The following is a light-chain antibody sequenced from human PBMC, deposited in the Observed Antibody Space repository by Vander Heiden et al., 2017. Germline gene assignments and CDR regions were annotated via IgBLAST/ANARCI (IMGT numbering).Light chain of an antibody. CDR3: QVWDSATDSQV. V-gene: IGLV3-21*02. J-gene: IGLJ1*01. CDR1: NIKSKR. Sequence: SYLLTQPPSVSVAPGQTATIPCGGNNIKSKRVHWYQQKPVQAPVLVLYDDTERPPGIPERFSGSNSANTATLAIRRVEAGDEGDYYCQVWDSATDSQVFGSGTLVTVL. CDR2: DDT.